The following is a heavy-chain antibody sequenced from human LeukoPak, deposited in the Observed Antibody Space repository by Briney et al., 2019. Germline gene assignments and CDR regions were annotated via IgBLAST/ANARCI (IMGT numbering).Heavy chain of an antibody. CDR2: IRYNGNNQ. Sequence: GGSLRLSCATSGFTFNNYGMHWVRQAPGKGLEWVAFIRYNGNNQYYADSVKGRFTISRDNSKNTLYLQMNSLKGDDTAVYYCAKDSAFYYIDVWGKGTTVIISS. J-gene: IGHJ6*03. CDR3: AKDSAFYYIDV. D-gene: IGHD3-10*01. CDR1: GFTFNNYG. V-gene: IGHV3-30*02.